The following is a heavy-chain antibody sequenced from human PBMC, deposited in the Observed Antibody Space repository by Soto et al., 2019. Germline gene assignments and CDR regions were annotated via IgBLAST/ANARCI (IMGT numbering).Heavy chain of an antibody. Sequence: GGSLTLSCAASGFTFSSYAMHWVRQAPGKGREWVAVISYDGSNKYYADSVKGRFTISRDNSKNTLYLQMNSLRAEDTAVYYCARDCIAARLTGLQYSYYYSGMAVWGQGPRV. CDR3: ARDCIAARLTGLQYSYYYSGMAV. D-gene: IGHD6-6*01. J-gene: IGHJ6*02. CDR2: ISYDGSNK. V-gene: IGHV3-30-3*01. CDR1: GFTFSSYA.